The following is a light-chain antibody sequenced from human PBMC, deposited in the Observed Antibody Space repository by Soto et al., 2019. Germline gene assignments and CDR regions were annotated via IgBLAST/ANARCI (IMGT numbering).Light chain of an antibody. CDR2: DAS. J-gene: IGKJ5*01. Sequence: EIVLTQSPATLSLSPGERATLSCRASQSVSSYVLCYQQTPGQPPRLLIYDASNRATSIPARCSGRWAETDITPTISRLEPDDVAVYYCQHRMNWPLTFGQGTRLEIK. CDR1: QSVSSY. V-gene: IGKV3-11*01. CDR3: QHRMNWPLT.